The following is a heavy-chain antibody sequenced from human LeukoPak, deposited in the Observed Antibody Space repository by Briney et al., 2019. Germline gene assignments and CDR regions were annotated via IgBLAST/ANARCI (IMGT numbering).Heavy chain of an antibody. CDR2: ISAYNGNT. J-gene: IGHJ6*03. Sequence: ASVKVSCKASGYTFTSYGISWVRQAPGQGLEWMGWISAYNGNTNYAQKLQGRVTMTTGTSTSTAYMELRSLRSEDTAVYYCATDAGNFGNYYYYMDVWGKGTTVTVSS. CDR1: GYTFTSYG. V-gene: IGHV1-18*01. D-gene: IGHD1-7*01. CDR3: ATDAGNFGNYYYYMDV.